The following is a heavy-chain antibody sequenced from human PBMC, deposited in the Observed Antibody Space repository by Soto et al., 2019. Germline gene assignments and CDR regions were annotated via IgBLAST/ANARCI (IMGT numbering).Heavy chain of an antibody. Sequence: GESLKISCEPSGYTFTHFWISWVRQMPGKGLEWIGRIDPTNSYTNYSPSFRGHVTISSDKSITTAYLQWSSLKASDTAMYYCARLKGYYDSGGYYSDYWGQGTLVTVSS. V-gene: IGHV5-10-1*01. J-gene: IGHJ4*02. CDR1: GYTFTHFW. D-gene: IGHD3-22*01. CDR3: ARLKGYYDSGGYYSDY. CDR2: IDPTNSYT.